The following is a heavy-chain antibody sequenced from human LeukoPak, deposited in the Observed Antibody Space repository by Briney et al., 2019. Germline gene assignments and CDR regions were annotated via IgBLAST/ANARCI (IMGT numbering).Heavy chain of an antibody. Sequence: QPGGSLRLSCAASGFTFSVYSMNWVRQAPGKGLEWVSYISSSSGTIYYADSVKGRVTISRDNVENSLHLQMNSLRVEDTAVYYCAREFEVPAAAPDYYYYYYIDVWGKGTTVTVSS. J-gene: IGHJ6*03. CDR2: ISSSSGTI. CDR1: GFTFSVYS. V-gene: IGHV3-48*04. D-gene: IGHD2-2*01. CDR3: AREFEVPAAAPDYYYYYYIDV.